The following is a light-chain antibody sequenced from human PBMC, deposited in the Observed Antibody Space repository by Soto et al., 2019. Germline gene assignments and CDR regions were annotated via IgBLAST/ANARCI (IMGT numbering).Light chain of an antibody. CDR1: QGVSDW. J-gene: IGKJ1*01. Sequence: DLQMPGSYSNMGTSVGNGVTFTCRASQGVSDWVAWDQQKPGEATKLLIYGSSSLLSGVPSRGSGTGAGAVFTLTISSLQPGDFSAYYCQQAKGYPWTVSQGTKVDIK. V-gene: IGKV1-12*01. CDR2: GSS. CDR3: QQAKGYPWT.